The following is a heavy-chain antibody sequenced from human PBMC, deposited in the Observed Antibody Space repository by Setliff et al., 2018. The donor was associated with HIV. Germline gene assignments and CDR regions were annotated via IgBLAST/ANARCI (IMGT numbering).Heavy chain of an antibody. D-gene: IGHD1-26*01. CDR2: INHNGLT. CDR3: AKTSVGATGLYAFDI. Sequence: SETLSLTCAVYGGSFNGHYWAWIRQSPGKGLEWIGEINHNGLTTYNPALTGRVIMSVETSKNQFSLRLTSMTAADTAVYYRAKTSVGATGLYAFDIWGQGTMVTVSS. J-gene: IGHJ3*02. CDR1: GGSFNGHY. V-gene: IGHV4-34*10.